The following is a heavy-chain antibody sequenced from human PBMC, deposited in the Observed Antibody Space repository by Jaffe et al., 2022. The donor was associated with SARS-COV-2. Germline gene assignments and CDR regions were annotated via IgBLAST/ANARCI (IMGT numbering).Heavy chain of an antibody. V-gene: IGHV3-73*02. Sequence: EVQLVESGGGLVQPGGSLKLSCAASGFTFSGSAMHWVRQASGKGLEWVGRIRSKANSYATAYAASVKGRFTISRDDSKNTAYLQMNSLKTEDTAVYYCTSYGDYAVRYYYMDVWGKGTTVTVSS. CDR1: GFTFSGSA. CDR2: IRSKANSYAT. J-gene: IGHJ6*03. CDR3: TSYGDYAVRYYYMDV. D-gene: IGHD4-17*01.